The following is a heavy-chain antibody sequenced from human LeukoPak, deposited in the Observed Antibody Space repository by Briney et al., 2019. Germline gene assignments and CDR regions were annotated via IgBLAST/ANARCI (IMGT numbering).Heavy chain of an antibody. J-gene: IGHJ4*02. CDR3: ARESYGYAFEY. CDR2: TYYRSKWFT. D-gene: IGHD5-18*01. Sequence: SQTLSLTCAISGDSVSSNRAAWSWIRQSPSRGPEWLGRTYYRSKWFTEYAVSVRGRATINPDTSKNQLSLQLNSVTPEDTAVHYCARESYGYAFEYWGPGTLVTVSS. CDR1: GDSVSSNRAA. V-gene: IGHV6-1*01.